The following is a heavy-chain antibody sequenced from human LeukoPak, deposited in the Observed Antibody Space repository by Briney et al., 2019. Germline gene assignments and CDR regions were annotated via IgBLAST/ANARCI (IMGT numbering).Heavy chain of an antibody. CDR3: ARDVAAPGGVYFDY. Sequence: GGSLRLSCAASGFTFNNAWMSWVRQAPGKGLVWVSVIYTGGTTYYADSVKGRFTISRDNSKNTLYLQMNSLRAEDTAVYYCARDVAAPGGVYFDYWGQGTLVTVSS. V-gene: IGHV3-66*01. CDR2: IYTGGTT. CDR1: GFTFNNAW. J-gene: IGHJ4*02. D-gene: IGHD3-16*01.